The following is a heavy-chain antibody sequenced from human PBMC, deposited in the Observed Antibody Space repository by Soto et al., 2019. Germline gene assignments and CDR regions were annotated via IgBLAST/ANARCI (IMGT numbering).Heavy chain of an antibody. CDR3: ARGYYDSRGQSNTFDV. J-gene: IGHJ3*01. CDR1: GASISSSY. CDR2: VHYSGGT. Sequence: SETLSLTCTVSGASISSSYWSWIRQSPGKGLEWIGYVHYSGGTKDNPSLNGRVSLSIDTSKNQFSLKLSSVAAADTAVYYCARGYYDSRGQSNTFDVWGQGTMVTV. V-gene: IGHV4-59*01. D-gene: IGHD3-22*01.